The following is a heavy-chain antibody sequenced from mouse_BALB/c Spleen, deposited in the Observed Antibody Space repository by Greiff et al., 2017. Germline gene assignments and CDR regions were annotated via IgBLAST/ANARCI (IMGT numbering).Heavy chain of an antibody. D-gene: IGHD1-1*01. CDR1: GYTFTDYE. V-gene: IGHV1-15*01. J-gene: IGHJ2*01. CDR3: RYYYGSRGYYLDY. Sequence: QVQLQQSGAELVRPGASVTLSCKASGYTFTDYEMPWVMQTPVHGLEWIGAIDPETGGTAYNQKCKGKATLTADKSSSTAYMELRSLTSEDSAVYYCRYYYGSRGYYLDYWGQGTTLTVSS. CDR2: IDPETGGT.